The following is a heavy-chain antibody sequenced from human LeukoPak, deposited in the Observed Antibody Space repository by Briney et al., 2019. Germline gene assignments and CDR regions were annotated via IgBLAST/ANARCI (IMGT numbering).Heavy chain of an antibody. Sequence: SGPTLVKPTQTLTLTCTFSGFSLSTSGVGVGWIRQPPGKALEWLALTYWDDDKRYSPSLKSRLTITKDTSKNQVVLTMTNMDPGDTATDYCARRRRYYDSSGYQYYYFDYWGQGTLVTVSS. J-gene: IGHJ4*02. D-gene: IGHD3-22*01. CDR3: ARRRRYYDSSGYQYYYFDY. CDR2: TYWDDDK. V-gene: IGHV2-5*02. CDR1: GFSLSTSGVG.